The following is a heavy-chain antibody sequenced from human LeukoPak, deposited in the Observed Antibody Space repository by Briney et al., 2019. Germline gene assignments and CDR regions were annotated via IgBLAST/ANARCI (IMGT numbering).Heavy chain of an antibody. V-gene: IGHV4-34*01. D-gene: IGHD6-13*01. CDR3: ARGHSSSWYSLYYFYD. CDR1: GGSFSGYY. CDR2: INHSGST. J-gene: IGHJ4*02. Sequence: PSATLSLTCAVYGGSFSGYYWSWIRQPPGKGLEWIGEINHSGSTNYNPSLKSRVTISVDTSKNQFSLKLSSVTAADTAVYYCARGHSSSWYSLYYFYDWAREPWSPSPQ.